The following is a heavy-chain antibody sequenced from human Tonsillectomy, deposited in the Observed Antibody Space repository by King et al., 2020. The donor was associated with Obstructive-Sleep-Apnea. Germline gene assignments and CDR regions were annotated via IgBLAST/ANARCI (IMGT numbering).Heavy chain of an antibody. D-gene: IGHD4-23*01. V-gene: IGHV1-69*01. CDR1: GGTFSSYA. J-gene: IGHJ6*02. CDR3: ARSLGGKRGTSYYYYGMDV. Sequence: QLVQSGAEVKKSGSSVKVSCKASGGTFSSYAISWVRQAPGQGLEWMGGFIPMLGTAHYAQKFQGRVTTTADESTSTAYMELSSLRSEDTAVYYCARSLGGKRGTSYYYYGMDVWGQGNTVTVSS. CDR2: FIPMLGTA.